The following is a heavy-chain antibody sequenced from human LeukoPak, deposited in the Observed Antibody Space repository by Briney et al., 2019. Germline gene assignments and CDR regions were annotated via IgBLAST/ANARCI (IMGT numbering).Heavy chain of an antibody. CDR2: ISAYNGNT. J-gene: IGHJ5*02. Sequence: SVKVSCKASGYTFTSYGISWVRQAPGQGLEWMGWISAYNGNTNYAQKLQGRVTMTTDTSTSTAYMELRSLRSDDTAVYYCARDRLFGVPAAIRDWFDPWGQGTLVTVSS. CDR1: GYTFTSYG. V-gene: IGHV1-18*01. CDR3: ARDRLFGVPAAIRDWFDP. D-gene: IGHD2-2*02.